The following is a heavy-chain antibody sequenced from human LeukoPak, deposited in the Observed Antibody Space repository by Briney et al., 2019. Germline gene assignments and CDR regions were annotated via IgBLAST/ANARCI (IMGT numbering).Heavy chain of an antibody. CDR2: INGGGSEE. CDR3: ARAGVSSRNRWWYDS. CDR1: GFTFSAYS. V-gene: IGHV3-7*03. D-gene: IGHD2-15*01. J-gene: IGHJ5*02. Sequence: GGSLRLSCVASGFTFSAYSMTWVRQAPGKGPEWVANINGGGSEENYVDSVKGRFTISRDNAKNSLYLQMNSLKVEDTAVYYCARAGVSSRNRWWYDSWGQGTLVTVSS.